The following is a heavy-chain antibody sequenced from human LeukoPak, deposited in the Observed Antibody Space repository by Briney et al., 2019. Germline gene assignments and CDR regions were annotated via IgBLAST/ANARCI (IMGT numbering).Heavy chain of an antibody. CDR1: GGSFSGYY. J-gene: IGHJ5*02. CDR2: INHSGST. Sequence: PSETLSLTCAVYGGSFSGYYWSWIRQPPGKRLEWIGEINHSGSTNYNPSLKSRVTISVDTSKNQFSLKLSSVTAADTAVYYCARGRQYQLPRNWFDPWGQGTLVTVSS. D-gene: IGHD2-2*01. V-gene: IGHV4-34*01. CDR3: ARGRQYQLPRNWFDP.